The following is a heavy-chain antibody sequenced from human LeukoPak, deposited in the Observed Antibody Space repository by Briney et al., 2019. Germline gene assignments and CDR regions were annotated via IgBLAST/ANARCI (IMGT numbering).Heavy chain of an antibody. D-gene: IGHD3-10*01. V-gene: IGHV4-4*02. Sequence: SETLSLTCAVSGGSISSSNWWSWVRQPPGKGLEWIGEIYHSGSTNYNPSLKSRVTISVDKSKNQFSLKLSSVTAADTAVYYCARDGYYYGSGSYYNNWFDPWGQGTLVTVSS. CDR2: IYHSGST. J-gene: IGHJ5*02. CDR3: ARDGYYYGSGSYYNNWFDP. CDR1: GGSISSSNW.